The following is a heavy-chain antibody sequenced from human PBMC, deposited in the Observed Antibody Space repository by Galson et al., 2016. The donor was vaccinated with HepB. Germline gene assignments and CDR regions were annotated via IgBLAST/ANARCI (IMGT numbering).Heavy chain of an antibody. J-gene: IGHJ6*04. CDR2: ISHDGSSK. V-gene: IGHV3-30*04. CDR3: ARVSCSSVTCNDGMDV. Sequence: SLRLSCAASGFTFSGHALHWVRQAPGKGLEWVGAISHDGSSKYYTDSVKGRFTISRDNSKNTLFLQIDSLRAEDTALYYCARVSCSSVTCNDGMDVWGKGTTVTVSS. CDR1: GFTFSGHA. D-gene: IGHD2-2*01.